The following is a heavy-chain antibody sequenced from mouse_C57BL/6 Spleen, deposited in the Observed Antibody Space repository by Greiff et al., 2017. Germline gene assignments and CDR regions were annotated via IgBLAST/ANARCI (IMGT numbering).Heavy chain of an antibody. CDR3: ARDVSNYGLYYFDY. CDR1: GFTLSDYY. D-gene: IGHD2-5*01. CDR2: INYDGSST. Sequence: EVKLVESEGGLVQPGSSMKLSCTASGFTLSDYYMAWVRQVPEKGLEWVANINYDGSSTYYLDSLKSRFIISRDNAKNILYLQMSSLKSEDTATYYCARDVSNYGLYYFDYWGQGTTLTVSS. J-gene: IGHJ2*01. V-gene: IGHV5-16*01.